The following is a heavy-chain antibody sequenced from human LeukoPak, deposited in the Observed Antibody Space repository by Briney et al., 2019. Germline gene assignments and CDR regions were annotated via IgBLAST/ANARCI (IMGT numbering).Heavy chain of an antibody. CDR1: GGSFSGYY. V-gene: IGHV4-31*11. D-gene: IGHD2-15*01. Sequence: KPSETLSLTCAVYGGSFSGYYWSWIRQHPGKGLEWIGYIYYSGSTYYNPSLKSRVTISVDTSKNQFSLKLSSVTAADTAVYYCARDYHDSVFQHWGQGTLVTVSS. J-gene: IGHJ1*01. CDR2: IYYSGST. CDR3: ARDYHDSVFQH.